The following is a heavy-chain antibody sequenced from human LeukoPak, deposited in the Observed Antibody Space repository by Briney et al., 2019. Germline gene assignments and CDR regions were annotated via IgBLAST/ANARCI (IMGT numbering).Heavy chain of an antibody. CDR3: AKEPLGSALYYDSSGYSAPFDY. CDR2: ISGSGGST. V-gene: IGHV3-23*01. D-gene: IGHD3-22*01. J-gene: IGHJ4*02. CDR1: GFTFSSYA. Sequence: PGGSLRLSCAASGFTFSSYAVSWVRQAPGKGLEWVSAISGSGGSTYYADSVKGRFTISRDNSKNTLYLQMNSLRAEDTAVYYCAKEPLGSALYYDSSGYSAPFDYWGQGTLVTVSS.